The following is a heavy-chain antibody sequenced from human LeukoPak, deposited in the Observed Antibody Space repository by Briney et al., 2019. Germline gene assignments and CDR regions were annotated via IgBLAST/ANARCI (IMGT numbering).Heavy chain of an antibody. CDR2: IYYSGST. V-gene: IGHV4-39*07. D-gene: IGHD3-3*01. J-gene: IGHJ4*02. Sequence: SETLSLTCTVSGGSISSSSYYWDWIRQPPGKGLEWIGSIYYSGSTYYNPSLKSRVTISVDTSKNQFSLKLSSVTAADTAVYYCARTELRFLEWLYSPGYYFDYWGQGTLVTVSS. CDR1: GGSISSSSYY. CDR3: ARTELRFLEWLYSPGYYFDY.